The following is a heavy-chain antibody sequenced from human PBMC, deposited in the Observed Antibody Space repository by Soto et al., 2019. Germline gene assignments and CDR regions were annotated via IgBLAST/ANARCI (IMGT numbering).Heavy chain of an antibody. CDR2: VKSKNDGGTT. Sequence: GGSVRLSCAAAGLTLSNARINWVRQTPGRGQEWVGRVKSKNDGGTTDFAAPVKGRFAISRDNSKNMEYLEKNSLQTDDSVMYYCTTDFYITTITIRFDYWGHGTLVTVSS. CDR3: TTDFYITTITIRFDY. D-gene: IGHD3-22*01. V-gene: IGHV3-15*07. J-gene: IGHJ4*01. CDR1: GLTLSNAR.